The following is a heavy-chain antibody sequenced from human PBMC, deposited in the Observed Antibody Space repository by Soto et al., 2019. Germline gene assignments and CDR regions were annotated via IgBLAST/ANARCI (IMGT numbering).Heavy chain of an antibody. CDR3: ARAPEGSGWSILPFFDY. Sequence: QVQLVQSGAEVKKPGASVKVSCKASGYTFTSYGISWVRQAPGQGLEWMGWISAYNGNTNYAQKLKGRVTRTTDTSTSTAYMELRSLRSDDPAVYYCARAPEGSGWSILPFFDYWGQGTLVTVSS. J-gene: IGHJ4*02. CDR2: ISAYNGNT. V-gene: IGHV1-18*01. D-gene: IGHD6-19*01. CDR1: GYTFTSYG.